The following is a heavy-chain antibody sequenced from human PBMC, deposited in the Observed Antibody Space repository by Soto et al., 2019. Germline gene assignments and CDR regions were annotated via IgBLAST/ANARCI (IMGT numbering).Heavy chain of an antibody. CDR2: INPNSGGT. CDR1: GYTFTGYY. CDR3: ARLYCSGGSCYYGY. V-gene: IGHV1-2*04. D-gene: IGHD2-15*01. J-gene: IGHJ4*02. Sequence: ASVKVSCKASGYTFTGYYMHWVRQAPGQGLEWMGWINPNSGGTNYAQKFQGWVTMTRDTSISTACMELSRLRSDDTAVYYCARLYCSGGSCYYGYWGQGTLVTVSS.